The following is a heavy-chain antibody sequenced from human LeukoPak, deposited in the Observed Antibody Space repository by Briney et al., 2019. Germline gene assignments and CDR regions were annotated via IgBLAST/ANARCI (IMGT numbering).Heavy chain of an antibody. J-gene: IGHJ5*02. D-gene: IGHD6-13*01. CDR1: GFTFSSYA. V-gene: IGHV3-23*01. Sequence: GGSLRLSCAASGFTFSSYAMSWVRRAPGKGLEWVSAISGSGGSTYYADSVKGRFTISRDNSKNTLYLQMNSLRAEDTAVYYCAKASARCSRASWFDPWGQGTLVTVSS. CDR3: AKASARCSRASWFDP. CDR2: ISGSGGST.